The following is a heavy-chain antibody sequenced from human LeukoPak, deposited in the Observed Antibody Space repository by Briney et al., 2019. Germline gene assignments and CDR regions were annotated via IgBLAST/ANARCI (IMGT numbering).Heavy chain of an antibody. CDR2: INPNSGGT. CDR3: AEARFGDYYYYGMDV. J-gene: IGHJ6*02. Sequence: GASVKVSCKASGYTFTGYYMHWVRQALGQGLEWMGWINPNSGGTNYAQKFQGRVTMTRDTSISTAYMELSRLRSDDTAVYYCAEARFGDYYYYGMDVWGQGTTVTVSS. CDR1: GYTFTGYY. V-gene: IGHV1-2*02. D-gene: IGHD3-10*01.